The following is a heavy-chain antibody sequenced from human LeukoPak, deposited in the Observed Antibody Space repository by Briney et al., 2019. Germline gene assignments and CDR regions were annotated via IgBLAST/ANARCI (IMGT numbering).Heavy chain of an antibody. J-gene: IGHJ4*02. V-gene: IGHV4-39*01. D-gene: IGHD6-25*01. CDR3: ARQKALTAATDY. CDR2: IYYSGNT. CDR1: GGSISSSNYY. Sequence: SETLSLTCTVSGGSISSSNYYWGWIRQPPGKGLEWIGSIYYSGNTYYNPSLKSRVTISVDTSKNQFSLKLSSVTAADTAVYYCARQKALTAATDYWGQGTLVSVSS.